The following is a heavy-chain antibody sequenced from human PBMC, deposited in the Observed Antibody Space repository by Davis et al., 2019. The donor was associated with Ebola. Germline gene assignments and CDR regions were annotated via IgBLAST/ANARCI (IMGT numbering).Heavy chain of an antibody. Sequence: SQTLSLTCAISGDSVSSNSAAWNWIRQSPSRGLEWLGRTYYRSKWYNDYAVSVKSRITINPDTSKNQFSLKLSSVTAADTAVYYCARHPNPFTFEWEDWGQGTLVTVSS. CDR2: TYYRSKWYN. J-gene: IGHJ4*02. CDR1: GDSVSSNSAA. D-gene: IGHD3-3*01. V-gene: IGHV6-1*01. CDR3: ARHPNPFTFEWED.